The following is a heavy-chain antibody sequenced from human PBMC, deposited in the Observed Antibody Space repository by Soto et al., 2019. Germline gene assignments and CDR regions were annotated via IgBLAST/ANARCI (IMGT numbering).Heavy chain of an antibody. J-gene: IGHJ4*02. D-gene: IGHD5-18*01. V-gene: IGHV1-3*01. Sequence: QVQLVQSGAEVKKPGASVKVSCKASGYTFTSYAMHWVRQAPGQRLEWMGWINAGNGNTNYSQKFQGRVTITRDTSASTAHMELSSLRSEDTAVYYCARGYGLYHFDFWGQGNLVTVSS. CDR2: INAGNGNT. CDR3: ARGYGLYHFDF. CDR1: GYTFTSYA.